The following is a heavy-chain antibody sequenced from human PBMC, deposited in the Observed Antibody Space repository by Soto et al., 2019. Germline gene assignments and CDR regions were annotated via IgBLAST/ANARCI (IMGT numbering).Heavy chain of an antibody. CDR2: IGGSGGAS. V-gene: IGHV3-23*01. J-gene: IGHJ6*03. CDR1: GFTFSRYV. D-gene: IGHD3-10*01. Sequence: PGGSLRLSCAASGFTFSRYVMSWVRQAPGKGLEWVSVIGGSGGASYYGNSVRGRLTISRDNSKNTLYLQMNSLRADDTAVYYCARPDGDYFYNYMDVWGKGTTVTVSS. CDR3: ARPDGDYFYNYMDV.